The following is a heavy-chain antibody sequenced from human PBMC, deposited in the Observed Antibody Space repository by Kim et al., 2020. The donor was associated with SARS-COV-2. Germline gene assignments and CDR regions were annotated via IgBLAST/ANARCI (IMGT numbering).Heavy chain of an antibody. D-gene: IGHD2-2*01. CDR2: INHSGST. J-gene: IGHJ4*02. CDR1: GGSFSGYY. CDR3: ARGGDIVVVPAATELDY. V-gene: IGHV4-34*01. Sequence: SETLSLTCAVYGGSFSGYYWSWIRQPPGKGLEWIGEINHSGSTNYNPSLKSRVTISVDTSKNQFSLKLSSVTAADTAVYYCARGGDIVVVPAATELDYWGQGTLVTVSS.